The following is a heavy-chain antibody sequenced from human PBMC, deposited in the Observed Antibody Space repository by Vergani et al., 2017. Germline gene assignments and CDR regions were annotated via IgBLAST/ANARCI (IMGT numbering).Heavy chain of an antibody. J-gene: IGHJ4*02. Sequence: EVQLVESGGGLVKPGGSLRLSCAASGFTFSNAWMSWVRQAPGKGLEWVGRIKSKSDGGTTDYAAPVKGRFTISRDDSKNTLYLQMNSLKTEDTAVYYCTTDHLTGGPNILDYWGQGTLVTVSS. D-gene: IGHD3-16*01. V-gene: IGHV3-15*01. CDR2: IKSKSDGGTT. CDR3: TTDHLTGGPNILDY. CDR1: GFTFSNAW.